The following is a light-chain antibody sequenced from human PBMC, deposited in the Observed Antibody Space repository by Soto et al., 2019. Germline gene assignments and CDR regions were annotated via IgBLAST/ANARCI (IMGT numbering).Light chain of an antibody. CDR3: QQYGGSPYT. V-gene: IGKV3-20*01. CDR2: GAS. Sequence: EIVLTQSPGTLSLSPGERATLSCRASQSVSSSYLAWYQQKPGQAPSLLIYGASSSATGIPDRFSGSGSGTDFTLTISRLQPEDFAVYYCQQYGGSPYTFGQGTKLDVK. CDR1: QSVSSSY. J-gene: IGKJ2*01.